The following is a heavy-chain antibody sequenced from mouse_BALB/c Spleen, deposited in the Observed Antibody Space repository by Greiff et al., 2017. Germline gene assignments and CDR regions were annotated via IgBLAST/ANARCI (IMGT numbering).Heavy chain of an antibody. J-gene: IGHJ3*01. V-gene: IGHV1-5*01. CDR2: IYPGNSDT. D-gene: IGHD1-1*01. CDR1: GYTFTSYW. CDR3: ARVYYGSSYGTWFAY. Sequence: VQLQESGTVLARPGASVKMSCKASGYTFTSYWMHWVKQRPGQGLEWIGAIYPGNSDTSYNQKFKGKAKLTAVTSTSTAYMELSSLTNEDSAVYYCARVYYGSSYGTWFAYWGQGTLVTVSA.